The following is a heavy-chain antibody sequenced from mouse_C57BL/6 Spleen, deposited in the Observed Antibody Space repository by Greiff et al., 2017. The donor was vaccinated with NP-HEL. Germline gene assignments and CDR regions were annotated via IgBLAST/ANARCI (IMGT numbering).Heavy chain of an antibody. V-gene: IGHV1-82*01. Sequence: QVQLKQSGPELVKPGASVKISCKASGYAFSSSWMNWVKQRPGKGLEWIGRIYPGDGDTNYNGKFKGKATLTADKSSSTAYMQLSSLTSEDSAVYFCASGGVSTAYYYAMDYWGQGTSVTVSS. CDR1: GYAFSSSW. CDR2: IYPGDGDT. J-gene: IGHJ4*01. D-gene: IGHD2-1*01. CDR3: ASGGVSTAYYYAMDY.